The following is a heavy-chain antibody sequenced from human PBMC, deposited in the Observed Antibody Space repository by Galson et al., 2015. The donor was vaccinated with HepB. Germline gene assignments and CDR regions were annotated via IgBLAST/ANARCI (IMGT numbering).Heavy chain of an antibody. Sequence: SVKVSCKASGGPFTSYSFSWIRQAPGQGLEWMGGINPLFNKPTYAQKFKATVVIVADRSTTTVYLDLHGLRSEDTATYYCAREGTMPHAYMDIWGNGTTVIVS. CDR2: INPLFNKP. V-gene: IGHV1-69*06. J-gene: IGHJ6*03. CDR3: AREGTMPHAYMDI. D-gene: IGHD2-2*01. CDR1: GGPFTSYS.